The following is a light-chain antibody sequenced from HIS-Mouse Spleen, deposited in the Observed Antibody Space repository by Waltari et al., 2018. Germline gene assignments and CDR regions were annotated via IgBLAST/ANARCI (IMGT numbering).Light chain of an antibody. CDR1: QSVLYSSNNKNY. CDR2: WAS. CDR3: QQYYSTPYT. Sequence: DIVMTQSPDSLAVSLGERATINCKSSQSVLYSSNNKNYLAWYQQKPGQPPKLRIYWASTRESGVPDRFSGSGSWTDFTLTISSLQAEDVAVYYCQQYYSTPYTFGQGTKLEIK. V-gene: IGKV4-1*01. J-gene: IGKJ2*01.